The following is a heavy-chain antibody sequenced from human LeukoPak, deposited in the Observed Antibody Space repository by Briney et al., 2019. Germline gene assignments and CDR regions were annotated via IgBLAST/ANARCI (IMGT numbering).Heavy chain of an antibody. CDR3: ARDMAVVAADGTTFDY. CDR2: IWYDGSNK. D-gene: IGHD2-15*01. Sequence: PGGSLRPSCAASGFTFSSYGMHWVRQAPGKGLEWVAVIWYDGSNKYYADSVKGRFTISRDNSKNTLYLQMNSLRAEDTAVYYCARDMAVVAADGTTFDYLGQGTLVTVSS. V-gene: IGHV3-33*01. J-gene: IGHJ4*02. CDR1: GFTFSSYG.